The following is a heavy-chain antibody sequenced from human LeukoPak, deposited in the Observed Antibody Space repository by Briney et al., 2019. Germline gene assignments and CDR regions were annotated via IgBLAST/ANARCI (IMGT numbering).Heavy chain of an antibody. Sequence: GGSLRLSCAASGFTFSSYAMSWVREAPARGLEWVSSLRGNGDTFYADSVKGRFTLSRDDSRNTVYLQLNKLRVEDTAVYYCAKASCVSEADAVLWGQGTVVSVSS. CDR2: LRGNGDT. D-gene: IGHD2-21*01. CDR3: AKASCVSEADAVL. J-gene: IGHJ4*02. V-gene: IGHV3-23*01. CDR1: GFTFSSYA.